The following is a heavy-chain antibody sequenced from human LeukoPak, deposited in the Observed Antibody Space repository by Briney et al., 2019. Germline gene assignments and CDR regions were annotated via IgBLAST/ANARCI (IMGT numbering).Heavy chain of an antibody. CDR2: INPNSGGT. CDR3: AREGAGWELLLVDAFDI. V-gene: IGHV1-2*02. Sequence: ASVKVSCKASGYTFTSYDINWVRQATGQGLEWMGWINPNSGGTNYAQKFQGRVTMTRDTSISTAYMELSRLRSDDTAVYYCAREGAGWELLLVDAFDIWGQGTMVTVSS. CDR1: GYTFTSYD. J-gene: IGHJ3*02. D-gene: IGHD1-26*01.